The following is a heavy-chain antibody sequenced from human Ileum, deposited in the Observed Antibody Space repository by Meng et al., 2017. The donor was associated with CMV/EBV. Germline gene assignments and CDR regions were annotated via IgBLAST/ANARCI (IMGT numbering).Heavy chain of an antibody. D-gene: IGHD1-26*01. CDR3: ATLTSGTYSFDY. Sequence: VSGGSISSGGYYCRWLRQHPGKGLDWIGHIYYRRSTNYNPSLKSRVTISVDTSKNQFSLKLSSVTAADTAVYYCATLTSGTYSFDYWGQGTLVTVSS. CDR1: GGSISSGGYY. J-gene: IGHJ4*02. V-gene: IGHV4-31*02. CDR2: IYYRRST.